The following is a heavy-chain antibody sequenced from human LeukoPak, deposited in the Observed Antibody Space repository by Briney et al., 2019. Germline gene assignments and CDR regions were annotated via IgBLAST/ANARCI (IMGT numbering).Heavy chain of an antibody. J-gene: IGHJ3*02. Sequence: SETLSLTCAVSGGSLSTHHWSWIRQSPGRGLEWIGYISDSGSTNYNPSLKSRVTISVDTSKNQFSLMLSSVTAADTAVYYCAREGGTYYYDSTSSAFDIWGQGTMVTVSS. D-gene: IGHD3-22*01. V-gene: IGHV4-59*11. CDR3: AREGGTYYYDSTSSAFDI. CDR2: ISDSGST. CDR1: GGSLSTHH.